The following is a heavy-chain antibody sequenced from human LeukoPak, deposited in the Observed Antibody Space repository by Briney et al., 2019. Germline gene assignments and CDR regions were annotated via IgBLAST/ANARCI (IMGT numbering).Heavy chain of an antibody. J-gene: IGHJ4*02. D-gene: IGHD3-22*01. CDR2: IIPILGIA. Sequence: GASVTVSCKASGGTFSSYAISWVRQAPGQGLEWMGRIIPILGIANYAQKFQGRVTSTADKSTSTAYMELSSLRSEDTAVYYCARDRPRGFYDSSLPFDYWGQGTLVTVSS. CDR1: GGTFSSYA. CDR3: ARDRPRGFYDSSLPFDY. V-gene: IGHV1-69*04.